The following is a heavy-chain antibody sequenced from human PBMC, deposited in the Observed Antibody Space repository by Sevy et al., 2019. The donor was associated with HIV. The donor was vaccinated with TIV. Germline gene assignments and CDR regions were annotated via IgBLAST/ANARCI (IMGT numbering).Heavy chain of an antibody. V-gene: IGHV1-69*13. Sequence: ASVKVSCKASGATFRSYIMSWVRQAPGQGLEWMGGIIPALSTTHYAQKFQGRITITADESTSTAYMELSRLKSEDTAVYYRDFWSISLDFWGQGTLVTVSS. J-gene: IGHJ4*02. CDR2: IIPALSTT. D-gene: IGHD3-3*01. CDR3: DFWSISLDF. CDR1: GATFRSYI.